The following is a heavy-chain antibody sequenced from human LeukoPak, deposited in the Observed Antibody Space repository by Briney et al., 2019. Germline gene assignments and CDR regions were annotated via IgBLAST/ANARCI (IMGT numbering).Heavy chain of an antibody. CDR3: ARDSRLGATGPSFYFDY. D-gene: IGHD1-26*01. J-gene: IGHJ4*02. CDR1: GGTFSSYA. Sequence: SVKVSCKASGGTFSSYAISWVRQAPGQGLEWMGRIIPIFGTANYAQKFQGRVTITTDESTCTAYMELSSLRSEDTAVYYCARDSRLGATGPSFYFDYWGQGTLVTVSS. V-gene: IGHV1-69*05. CDR2: IIPIFGTA.